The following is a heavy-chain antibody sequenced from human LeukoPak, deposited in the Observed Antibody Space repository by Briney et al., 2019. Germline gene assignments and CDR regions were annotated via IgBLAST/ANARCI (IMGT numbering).Heavy chain of an antibody. D-gene: IGHD3-22*01. CDR2: ISAYNGNT. J-gene: IGHJ4*02. CDR3: ARARYDSSGYSTDY. Sequence: GASVKVSCKASGYTFTSYDINWVRQAPGQGLEWRGWISAYNGNTNYAQKLQGRVTMTTDTSTSTAYMELRSLRSDDTAVYYCARARYDSSGYSTDYWGQGTLVTVSS. CDR1: GYTFTSYD. V-gene: IGHV1-18*01.